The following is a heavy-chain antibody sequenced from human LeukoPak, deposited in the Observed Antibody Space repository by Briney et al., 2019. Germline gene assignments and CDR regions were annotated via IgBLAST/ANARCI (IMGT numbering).Heavy chain of an antibody. V-gene: IGHV4-39*07. J-gene: IGHJ5*02. CDR2: IYYSGST. CDR3: ARAYYDFWSGAGWFDP. Sequence: SETLSLTCTVSGGSISSSSYYWGWIRQPPGKGLEWIGSIYYSGSTYYNPSLKSRVTISVDTSKNQFSLKLSSVTAADTAVYYCARAYYDFWSGAGWFDPWGQGTLVTVSS. CDR1: GGSISSSSYY. D-gene: IGHD3-3*01.